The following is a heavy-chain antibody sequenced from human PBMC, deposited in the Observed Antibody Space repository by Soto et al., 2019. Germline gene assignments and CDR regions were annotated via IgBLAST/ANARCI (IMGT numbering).Heavy chain of an antibody. D-gene: IGHD1-26*01. CDR1: GFTFSNAK. CDR3: TTNAAAPVGTLAY. CDR2: TNERGAT. Sequence: GVSLRLSCVASGFTFSNAKMSWVRQAPGKGLDWVGRTNERGATGYGAPVKGRFTFSRDDSKNTVFLEMNRLKPEDTGVYYCTTNAAAPVGTLAYWGQGTLVTVSS. V-gene: IGHV3-15*01. J-gene: IGHJ4*02.